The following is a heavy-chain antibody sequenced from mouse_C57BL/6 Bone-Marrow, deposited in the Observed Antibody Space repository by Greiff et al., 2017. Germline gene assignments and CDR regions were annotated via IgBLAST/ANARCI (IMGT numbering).Heavy chain of an antibody. V-gene: IGHV5-17*01. D-gene: IGHD6-1*01. J-gene: IGHJ3*01. CDR1: GFTFSDYG. CDR3: ARGAGQAWCAY. Sequence: EVKLLESGGGLVKPGGSLKLSCAASGFTFSDYGMHWVRQAPEKGLEWVAYISRGRSTIYYADTVKGRFTISRDNAKNTLFLQVTSLRSEDTAMYYCARGAGQAWCAYWGQGTLVSVSA. CDR2: ISRGRSTI.